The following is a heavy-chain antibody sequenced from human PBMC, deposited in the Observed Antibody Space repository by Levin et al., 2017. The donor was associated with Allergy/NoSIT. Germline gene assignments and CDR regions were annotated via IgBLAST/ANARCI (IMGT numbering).Heavy chain of an antibody. Sequence: GESLKISCAASGFTFETYAMSWVRQAPGKGLKWVSTISGGDSTTYYAASVKGRFTISRDNSKNTLYLQMNSLTAEDTAVYYCAKRTFYTSGWAFDYWGQGTLVTVSS. CDR1: GFTFETYA. CDR2: ISGGDSTT. J-gene: IGHJ4*02. D-gene: IGHD6-19*01. CDR3: AKRTFYTSGWAFDY. V-gene: IGHV3-23*01.